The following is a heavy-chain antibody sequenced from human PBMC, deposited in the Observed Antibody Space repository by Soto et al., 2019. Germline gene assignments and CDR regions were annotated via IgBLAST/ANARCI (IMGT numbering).Heavy chain of an antibody. D-gene: IGHD3-16*01. CDR1: GGSMFSYY. V-gene: IGHV4-4*07. J-gene: IGHJ4*02. CDR3: AREGASSYASRHFDN. Sequence: PGETLSLTCTFSGGSMFSYYWSWIRQPAGKGLEWIARIYGSGGTNYNPSLKSRVAMSLDTSKNKFSLRLTSVTAADTAVYYCAREGASSYASRHFDNWGPGTLVTVSS. CDR2: IYGSGGT.